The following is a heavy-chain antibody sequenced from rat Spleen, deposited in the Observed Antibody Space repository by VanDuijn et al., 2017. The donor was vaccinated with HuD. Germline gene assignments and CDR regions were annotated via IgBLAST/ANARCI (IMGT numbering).Heavy chain of an antibody. V-gene: IGHV5-25*01. CDR1: GFTFTNYG. J-gene: IGHJ3*01. CDR2: INIGGGDT. Sequence: EVQLVESGGGLVQPGRSMKLSCAASGFTFTNYGMAWVRQTLTRGLEWVAFINIGGGDTYYRDSVKGRFTISRDNAKSTLYLQMDSLTSEDTATYYCATGPRILRIDWFTYWGQGTLVTVSS. CDR3: ATGPRILRIDWFTY. D-gene: IGHD1-6*01.